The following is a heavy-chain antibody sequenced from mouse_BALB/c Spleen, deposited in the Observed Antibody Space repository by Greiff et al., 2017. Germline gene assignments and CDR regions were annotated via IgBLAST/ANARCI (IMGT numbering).Heavy chain of an antibody. Sequence: EVKLQESGGGLVQPKGSLKLSCAASGFTFNTYAMNWVRQAPGKGLEWVARIRSKSNNYATYYADSVKDRFTISRDDSQSMLYLQMNNLKTEDTAMYYCVRTLLRDYAMDYWGQGTSVTVSS. V-gene: IGHV10-1*02. D-gene: IGHD1-2*01. CDR2: IRSKSNNYAT. CDR1: GFTFNTYA. J-gene: IGHJ4*01. CDR3: VRTLLRDYAMDY.